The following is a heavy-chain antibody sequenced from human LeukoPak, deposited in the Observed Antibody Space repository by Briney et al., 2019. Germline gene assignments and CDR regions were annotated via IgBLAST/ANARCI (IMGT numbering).Heavy chain of an antibody. CDR3: GLVTSGNWWFDP. J-gene: IGHJ5*02. CDR1: GYTFTGYH. D-gene: IGHD2-21*02. Sequence: ASVKVSCKASGYTFTGYHMHWVRQAPGQGLEWMGWINPNSGGTNYAQKLQGRVTMTGDTSISTAYMELSSLRSDDTAVYYCGLVTSGNWWFDPWGQGTLVTVSS. V-gene: IGHV1-2*02. CDR2: INPNSGGT.